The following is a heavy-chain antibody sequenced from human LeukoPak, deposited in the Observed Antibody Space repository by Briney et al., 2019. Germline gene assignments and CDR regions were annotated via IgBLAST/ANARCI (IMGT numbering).Heavy chain of an antibody. CDR2: ISGGGGTT. CDR1: GFTFSSYA. V-gene: IGHV3-23*01. D-gene: IGHD6-13*01. CDR3: AKSRIAAADDAFDM. Sequence: GGSLRLSCAVSGFTFSSYAMTWVRQAPGKGLEWVSAISGGGGTTNYADSVKGRFTISRDNSKNTLYLQMSSLRAEDTAVYICAKSRIAAADDAFDMWGQGTMVT. J-gene: IGHJ3*02.